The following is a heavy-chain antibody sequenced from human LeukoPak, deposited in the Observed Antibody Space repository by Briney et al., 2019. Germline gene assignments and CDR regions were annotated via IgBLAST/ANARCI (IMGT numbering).Heavy chain of an antibody. CDR1: GFTFSDYY. Sequence: PGGSLRLSCAASGFTFSDYYMSWIRQAPGKGLEWVSYISSSGGYRNYADSVKGRFTISRDDAKNSLYLQMNSLRAEDTAVYYCARLVDHSSDYWGQGTLVTVSS. J-gene: IGHJ4*02. V-gene: IGHV3-11*06. CDR3: ARLVDHSSDY. CDR2: ISSSGGYR. D-gene: IGHD1-26*01.